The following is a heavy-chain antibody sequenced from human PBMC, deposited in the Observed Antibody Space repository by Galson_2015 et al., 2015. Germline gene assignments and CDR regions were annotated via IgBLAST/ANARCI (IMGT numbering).Heavy chain of an antibody. CDR2: ISYDGSNK. Sequence: SLRLSCAASGFTFSSYEMNWVRQTPGKGLEWVAVISYDGSNKYYADSVKGRFTISRDNSKNTLYLQMNSLRAEDTAVYYCAKGGLDYYDSSGYYYYYYGMDVWGQGTTVTVSS. D-gene: IGHD3-22*01. CDR3: AKGGLDYYDSSGYYYYYYGMDV. V-gene: IGHV3-30*18. J-gene: IGHJ6*02. CDR1: GFTFSSYE.